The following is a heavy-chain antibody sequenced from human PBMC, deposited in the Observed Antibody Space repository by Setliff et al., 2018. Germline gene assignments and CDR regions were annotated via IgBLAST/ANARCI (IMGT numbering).Heavy chain of an antibody. V-gene: IGHV4-34*01. D-gene: IGHD3-3*01. Sequence: SETLSLTCTVYGGSFSDYYWGWIRQSPGKRPEWIAEINQSGNTNYNPSLNSRVSVSVDTPTNQFSLKVFSVTAADTAVYYCRFWSSYYKNDYWPREHWSPSPQ. J-gene: IGHJ4*02. CDR3: RFWSSYYKNDY. CDR2: INQSGNT. CDR1: GGSFSDYY.